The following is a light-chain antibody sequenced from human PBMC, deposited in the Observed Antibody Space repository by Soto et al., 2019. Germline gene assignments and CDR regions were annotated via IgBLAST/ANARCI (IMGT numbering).Light chain of an antibody. CDR2: ERS. J-gene: IGLJ1*01. V-gene: IGLV2-23*01. CDR1: SSDVGSYNL. CDR3: CSYAGSFTYV. Sequence: QSALTQPASVSGSPGQSITISCTGTSSDVGSYNLVSWYQQHPGKAPKLIIYERSGQPSGVSDRFSGSKSGNTASLTISGLQAEDEADYYCCSYAGSFTYVFGTGTKLTVL.